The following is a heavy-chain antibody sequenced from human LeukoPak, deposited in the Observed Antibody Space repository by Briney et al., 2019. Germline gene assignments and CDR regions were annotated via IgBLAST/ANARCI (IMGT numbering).Heavy chain of an antibody. J-gene: IGHJ4*02. Sequence: GGSLRLSCAASGFTFSRYSMNWVRQAPGKGLEWVSYISRSSSTIHYADSVKGRFTISRDNSKNTLYLQMNSLRAEDTAVYYCAKGGSGWYLYYFDCWGQGTLVTVSS. CDR2: ISRSSSTI. CDR1: GFTFSRYS. V-gene: IGHV3-48*01. D-gene: IGHD6-19*01. CDR3: AKGGSGWYLYYFDC.